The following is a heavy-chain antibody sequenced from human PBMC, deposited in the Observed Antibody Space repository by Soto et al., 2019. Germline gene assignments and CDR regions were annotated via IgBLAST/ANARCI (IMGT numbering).Heavy chain of an antibody. CDR2: ISGSGGST. Sequence: GGSLRLSCAASGFTFSSYAMSWVRQAPGKGLEWVSAISGSGGSTYYADSVKGRFTISRDNSKNTLYLQMNSLRAEDTAVYYCAKDGSSSGWYGDFDYWGQGTLVTVSS. CDR3: AKDGSSSGWYGDFDY. D-gene: IGHD6-19*01. J-gene: IGHJ4*02. CDR1: GFTFSSYA. V-gene: IGHV3-23*01.